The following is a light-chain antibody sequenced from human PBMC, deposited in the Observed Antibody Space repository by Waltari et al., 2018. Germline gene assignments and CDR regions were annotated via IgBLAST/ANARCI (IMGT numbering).Light chain of an antibody. V-gene: IGLV3-19*01. CDR1: SLRKFH. J-gene: IGLJ2*01. CDR2: GKN. CDR3: NSRDKSGDRVI. Sequence: SSELTQDPSVSVALGQTVIITCQGDSLRKFHASWYQQKPGQAPVIVIYGKNNRPSRTPDRFSGSTSGNTASLTITGAQAEDEADYYCNSRDKSGDRVIFGGGTRLSVL.